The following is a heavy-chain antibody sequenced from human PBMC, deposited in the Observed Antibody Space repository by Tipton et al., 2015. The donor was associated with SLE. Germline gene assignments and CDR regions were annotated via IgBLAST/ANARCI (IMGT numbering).Heavy chain of an antibody. CDR1: GYTFTSYY. J-gene: IGHJ3*02. V-gene: IGHV1-46*01. CDR2: INPSGGST. CDR3: ARGDRTHDAFDI. Sequence: QLVQSGPEVKKPGASVKVSCKASGYTFTSYYMHWVRRAPGQGLEWMGIINPSGGSTSYAQKFPGRVTMTRDTSTSPVYMELSSRRSEDTAVYYCARGDRTHDAFDIWGQGTMVTVSS.